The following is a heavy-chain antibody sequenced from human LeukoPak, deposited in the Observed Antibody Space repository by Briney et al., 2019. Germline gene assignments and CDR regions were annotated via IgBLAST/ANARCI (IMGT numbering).Heavy chain of an antibody. J-gene: IGHJ4*02. CDR3: ARDFGYCDY. CDR2: ISYDGSNK. D-gene: IGHD3-3*01. CDR1: GFTFSSYA. Sequence: GGSLRLSCAASGFTFSSYAMHWVRQAPGKGLEWVAVISYDGSNKYYADSVKGRFTISRDNSKNTLYLQMNSLRAEDTAVYYCARDFGYCDYWGQGTLVTVSS. V-gene: IGHV3-30-3*01.